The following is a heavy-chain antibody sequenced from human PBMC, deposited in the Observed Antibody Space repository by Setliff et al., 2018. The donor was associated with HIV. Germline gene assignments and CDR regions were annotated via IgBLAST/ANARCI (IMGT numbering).Heavy chain of an antibody. V-gene: IGHV4-59*12. CDR2: VFYTGFA. Sequence: TSETLSLTCTVSGDSIRGYYWSWIRQPPGKGLEWMGHVFYTGFAAYNPSLKSRLTISVDTSKNQFSLRLNSVTAADTAVYYCARGATLLPGYSDRWEYFYMDVWGKGTTVTVSS. CDR3: ARGATLLPGYSDRWEYFYMDV. D-gene: IGHD5-12*01. CDR1: GDSIRGYY. J-gene: IGHJ6*03.